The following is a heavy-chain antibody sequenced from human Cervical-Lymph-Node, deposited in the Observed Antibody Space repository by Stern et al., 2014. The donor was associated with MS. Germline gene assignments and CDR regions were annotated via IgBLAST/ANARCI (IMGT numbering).Heavy chain of an antibody. CDR2: ISYDGSSK. J-gene: IGHJ4*02. CDR1: GFIFSNYA. D-gene: IGHD6-6*01. CDR3: ASDYSTSSGRGDY. V-gene: IGHV3-30*04. Sequence: VQLVESGGGVVQPGRSLRLSCAASGFIFSNYAMYWVRQAPGKGLEWLSIISYDGSSKYYADSVKGRFTISRDNSRDTLYLQMNSLRTEDTAMYYCASDYSTSSGRGDYWGQGTLVTVSS.